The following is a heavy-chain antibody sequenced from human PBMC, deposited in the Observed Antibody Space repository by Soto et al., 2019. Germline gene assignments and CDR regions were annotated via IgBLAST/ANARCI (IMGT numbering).Heavy chain of an antibody. D-gene: IGHD2-2*01. J-gene: IGHJ5*02. CDR3: ARGRSSTSSDWFDP. CDR2: IYYSGST. V-gene: IGHV4-31*03. Sequence: SETLSLTCTVSGGSISSGGYYWSWIRQHPGKGLEWIGYIYYSGSTYYNPSLKSRVTISVDTSKNQFSLKLSSVTAADTAVYYCARGRSSTSSDWFDPWGQGTLVTSPQ. CDR1: GGSISSGGYY.